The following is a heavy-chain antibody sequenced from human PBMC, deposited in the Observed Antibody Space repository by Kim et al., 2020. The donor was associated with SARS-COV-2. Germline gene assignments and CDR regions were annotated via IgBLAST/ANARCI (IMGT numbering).Heavy chain of an antibody. CDR1: GFTFNTYG. CDR2: ISYDGDNT. CDR3: AKTGGNYFGYLDS. V-gene: IGHV3-30*18. Sequence: GGSLRLSCAASGFTFNTYGMHWVRQAPGKGLEWVAVISYDGDNTYYGDSVRGRFTISRDNSKNTLYLQMNSLRAEDTAVYYCAKTGGNYFGYLDSWGQGTLVTVSS. D-gene: IGHD1-7*01. J-gene: IGHJ4*02.